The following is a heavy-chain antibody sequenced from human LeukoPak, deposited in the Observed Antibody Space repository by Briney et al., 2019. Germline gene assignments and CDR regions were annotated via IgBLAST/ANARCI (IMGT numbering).Heavy chain of an antibody. D-gene: IGHD2-15*01. J-gene: IGHJ4*02. V-gene: IGHV3-11*04. CDR3: ARDCSGGSCTLY. CDR1: GLTFSDYY. Sequence: GGSLRLFCAASGLTFSDYYMSGIPQARGKGLEWVSYISSSGSTIYYADSVKGRFTISRDNAKNSLYLQMNSLRAEDTAVYYCARDCSGGSCTLYWGQGTLVTVSS. CDR2: ISSSGSTI.